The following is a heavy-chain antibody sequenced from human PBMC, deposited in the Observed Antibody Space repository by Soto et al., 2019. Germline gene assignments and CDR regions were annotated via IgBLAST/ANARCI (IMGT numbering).Heavy chain of an antibody. CDR3: ARPSGSYLYYFDF. D-gene: IGHD1-26*01. CDR1: GGSISSDSYY. J-gene: IGHJ4*02. CDR2: ISYSGST. Sequence: SETLSLTCTVSGGSISSDSYYWGWIRQSPEKGLEWIASISYSGSTYYNPSLKSRVTISVDTSKNQFSLKLSSVTAADTAVYYCARPSGSYLYYFDFWGQGTLVTV. V-gene: IGHV4-39*01.